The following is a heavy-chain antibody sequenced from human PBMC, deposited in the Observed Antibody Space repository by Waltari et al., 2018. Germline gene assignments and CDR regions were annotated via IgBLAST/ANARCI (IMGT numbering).Heavy chain of an antibody. V-gene: IGHV1-8*01. J-gene: IGHJ4*02. D-gene: IGHD2-15*01. CDR3: ARRQKYCSGGNCYGRFDF. Sequence: QVQLVQSGAEVKKPGASVKVSCKASGYTFISYDINWVRQATGQGLEWMGWMNPNSGNTGYAQKFQGRVTMSRNTSISTAYMELSSLRSEDTAVYYCARRQKYCSGGNCYGRFDFWGQGTLVTVSS. CDR2: MNPNSGNT. CDR1: GYTFISYD.